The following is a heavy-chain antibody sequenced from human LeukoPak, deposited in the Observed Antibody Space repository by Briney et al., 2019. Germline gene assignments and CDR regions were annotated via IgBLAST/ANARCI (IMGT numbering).Heavy chain of an antibody. Sequence: GGSLRLSCAASGFTFSSYSMNWVRQAPGKGLEWVSYISSSSSTIYYADSVKGRFTISRDNAKNSLYLQMNSLRAEDTAVYYCARDHRDYYDSSGYYRDYYYYMDVWGKGTTVTVSS. CDR2: ISSSSSTI. J-gene: IGHJ6*03. CDR3: ARDHRDYYDSSGYYRDYYYYMDV. D-gene: IGHD3-22*01. V-gene: IGHV3-48*01. CDR1: GFTFSSYS.